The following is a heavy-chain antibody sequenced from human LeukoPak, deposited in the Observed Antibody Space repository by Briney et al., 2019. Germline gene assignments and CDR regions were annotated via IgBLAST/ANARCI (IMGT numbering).Heavy chain of an antibody. J-gene: IGHJ6*03. CDR3: AKDQLYGSGSYSYYYYMDV. CDR1: GFTFSGYG. CDR2: IRYDGTNK. V-gene: IGHV3-30*02. D-gene: IGHD3-10*01. Sequence: PGGSLRLSCAASGFTFSGYGMYWVRQAPGKGLEWVAFIRYDGTNKYYVDSVKGRFTISRDNSKSTVYLQMNSLRAEDTAVYYCAKDQLYGSGSYSYYYYMDVWGKGTPVTVSS.